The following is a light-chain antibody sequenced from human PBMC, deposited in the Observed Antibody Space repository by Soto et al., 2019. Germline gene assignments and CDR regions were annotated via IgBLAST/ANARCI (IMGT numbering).Light chain of an antibody. J-gene: IGLJ2*01. CDR3: CSYAGESTVV. V-gene: IGLV2-23*02. Sequence: QSALTQPASVSGSPGQSITISCTGTGSDVGSYSLVSWYQHHPGKAPKLIIYEVTKRPSGVSNRFSGSKSGNSASLTISGLQAEDEADYYCCSYAGESTVVFGGGTKLTVL. CDR1: GSDVGSYSL. CDR2: EVT.